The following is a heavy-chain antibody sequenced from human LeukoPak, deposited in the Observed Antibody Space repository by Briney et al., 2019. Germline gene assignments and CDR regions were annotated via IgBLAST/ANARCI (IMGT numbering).Heavy chain of an antibody. J-gene: IGHJ3*02. CDR3: ARHDSSGYPNAFDI. V-gene: IGHV4-59*08. Sequence: KPSETLSLTCTVSGGSISSYYWSWIRQPPGKGLEWIGYIYYSGSTNYNPSLKSRVTISVDTSKNQFSLKLSSVTAADTAVYYCARHDSSGYPNAFDIWGQGTMVTVSS. CDR2: IYYSGST. CDR1: GGSISSYY. D-gene: IGHD3-22*01.